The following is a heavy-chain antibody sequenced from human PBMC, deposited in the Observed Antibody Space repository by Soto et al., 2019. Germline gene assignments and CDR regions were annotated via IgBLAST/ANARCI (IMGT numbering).Heavy chain of an antibody. D-gene: IGHD2-2*01. CDR2: ITDSGGST. CDR3: AQTIVLVPATMRRGYYFDY. Sequence: GGSLRLSCAAPEVTFSSYCMSWVRQAPGKGLEWVSTITDSGGSTYYADSVKGRFTISRDNSKNTLYLQMNSLRAEDTAVYYCAQTIVLVPATMRRGYYFDYWGQGTLVTVSS. V-gene: IGHV3-23*01. J-gene: IGHJ4*02. CDR1: EVTFSSYC.